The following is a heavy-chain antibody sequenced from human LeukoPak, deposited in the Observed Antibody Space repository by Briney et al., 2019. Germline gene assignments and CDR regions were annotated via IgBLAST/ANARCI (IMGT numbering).Heavy chain of an antibody. CDR2: IKSKTDGGTT. D-gene: IGHD4-23*01. J-gene: IGHJ4*02. V-gene: IGHV3-15*01. CDR3: TTGIGRYGGNNDY. CDR1: IFTFSNAW. Sequence: GSLRLSCAASIFTFSNAWMSWVRQAPGKGLEWVGRIKSKTDGGTTDYAAPVKGRFTISRDDSKNTLYLQMNSLKTEDTAVYYCTTGIGRYGGNNDYWGQGTLVTVSS.